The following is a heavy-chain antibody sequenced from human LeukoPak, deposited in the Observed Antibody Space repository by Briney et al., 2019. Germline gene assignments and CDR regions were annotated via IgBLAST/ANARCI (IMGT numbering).Heavy chain of an antibody. CDR2: IYHSGST. D-gene: IGHD1-1*01. V-gene: IGHV4-4*02. Sequence: SETLSLTCAVSGGSISGSNWWSWVRQPPGKGLEWIGEIYHSGSTNYNPSLKSRVTISVDKSKNQFSLKLSSVTAADTAVYYCARRDNWNLDAFDIWGQGTMVTVSS. CDR3: ARRDNWNLDAFDI. J-gene: IGHJ3*02. CDR1: GGSISGSNW.